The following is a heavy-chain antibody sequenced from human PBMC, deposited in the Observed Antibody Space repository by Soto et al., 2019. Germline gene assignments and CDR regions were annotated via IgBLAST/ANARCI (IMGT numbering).Heavy chain of an antibody. CDR2: IYWDDGK. V-gene: IGHV2-5*02. D-gene: IGHD3-16*02. CDR3: AAAQQDYDYVWETYRYSGFEY. Sequence: QITLKESGPTLVKPTQTLTLTCTFSGFSLSTSGVGVAWIRQPPGKALEWLALIYWDDGKRYSPSLKTRLNITKDTSKNQVVLTLTNVDPVDTATYYCAAAQQDYDYVWETYRYSGFEYWGQGTLVTVSS. CDR1: GFSLSTSGVG. J-gene: IGHJ4*02.